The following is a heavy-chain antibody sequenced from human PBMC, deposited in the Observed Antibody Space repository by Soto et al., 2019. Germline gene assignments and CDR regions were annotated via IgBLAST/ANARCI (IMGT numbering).Heavy chain of an antibody. CDR1: GFTFSSYA. Sequence: QVQLVESGGGVVQPGRSLRLSCAASGFTFSSYAMHWVRQAPGKGLEWVPVISYDGSNKYYADSVKGRFTISRDNSKNTLYLQMNSLRAEDTAVYYCARGDTAMDHFDYWGQGTLVTVSS. CDR2: ISYDGSNK. J-gene: IGHJ4*02. CDR3: ARGDTAMDHFDY. V-gene: IGHV3-30-3*01. D-gene: IGHD5-18*01.